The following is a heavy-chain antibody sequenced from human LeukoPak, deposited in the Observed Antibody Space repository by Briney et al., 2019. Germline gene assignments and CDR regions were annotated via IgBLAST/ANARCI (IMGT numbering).Heavy chain of an antibody. CDR3: ARSHGDYSDAFDI. CDR2: INHSGST. Sequence: SETLSLTCAVYGGSFSGYYWSWIRQPPGKGLEWIGEINHSGSTNYNPSLKSRVTISVDTSMNQFSLKLSSVTAADTAVYYCARSHGDYSDAFDIWGQGTMVTVSS. CDR1: GGSFSGYY. V-gene: IGHV4-34*01. D-gene: IGHD4-17*01. J-gene: IGHJ3*02.